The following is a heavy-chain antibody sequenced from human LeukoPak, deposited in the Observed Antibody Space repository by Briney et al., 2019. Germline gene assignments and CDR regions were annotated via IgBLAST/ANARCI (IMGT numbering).Heavy chain of an antibody. V-gene: IGHV3-49*03. CDR2: IRSKAYGGTT. J-gene: IGHJ4*02. CDR3: TRDLIAAAGSFDY. Sequence: PGGSLRLSCTASGFTFGDYAMRWFRQAPGKGLEWVGFIRSKAYGGTTEYAASVKGRFTISRDDSKSIAYLQMNSLKTEDTAVYYCTRDLIAAAGSFDYWGQGTLVTVSS. CDR1: GFTFGDYA. D-gene: IGHD6-13*01.